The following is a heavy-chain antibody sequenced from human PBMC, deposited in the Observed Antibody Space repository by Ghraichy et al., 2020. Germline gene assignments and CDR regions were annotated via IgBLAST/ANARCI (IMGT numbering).Heavy chain of an antibody. J-gene: IGHJ5*02. D-gene: IGHD2-2*01. CDR2: INQSGST. Sequence: SETLSLTCAVYGGSFSGYYWSWIRQPPGKGLEWIGEINQSGSTNYNPSLKSRVTISVDTSKNQFSLQLSSVTAADTAVYYCARAEIVVVPAASLWSTNHARNGFDPWGQGTLVTVSS. CDR3: ARAEIVVVPAASLWSTNHARNGFDP. CDR1: GGSFSGYY. V-gene: IGHV4-34*01.